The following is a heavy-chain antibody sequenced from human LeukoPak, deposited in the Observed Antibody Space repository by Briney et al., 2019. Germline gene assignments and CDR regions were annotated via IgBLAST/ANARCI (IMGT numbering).Heavy chain of an antibody. Sequence: GGSLRLSCAASGFTVSSNYMSWVRQAPGTGLEWVSSIYSAGSTYYADSVRGRFTISRDSSKNTVCLQMNSLRAEDTAVYYCASGGMGARKYYSDPFHYWGQGTLVTVSS. CDR1: GFTVSSNY. J-gene: IGHJ4*02. V-gene: IGHV3-53*01. D-gene: IGHD3-10*01. CDR3: ASGGMGARKYYSDPFHY. CDR2: IYSAGST.